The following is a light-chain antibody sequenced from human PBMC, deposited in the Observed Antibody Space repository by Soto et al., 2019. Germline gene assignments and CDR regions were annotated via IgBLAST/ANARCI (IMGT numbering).Light chain of an antibody. V-gene: IGKV3-15*01. CDR3: QQYNNWHPRGT. CDR2: DAS. Sequence: EIVMTQSPATLSVSPGERATLSCRASQSISSNLAWYQQKPGQAPRLLIYDASTRATGIPARFSGRGSGTEFTLTISSLQSEDFAVYYYQQYNNWHPRGTFGGGTKVEIK. CDR1: QSISSN. J-gene: IGKJ4*01.